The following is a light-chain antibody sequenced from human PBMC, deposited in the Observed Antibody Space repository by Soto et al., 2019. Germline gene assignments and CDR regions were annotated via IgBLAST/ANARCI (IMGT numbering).Light chain of an antibody. CDR3: QQYRNWPRT. V-gene: IGKV3-15*01. Sequence: EIVLTQSPATLSVSPGDRVTLSCRASQSVDINLAWYQQRPGQAPRLLVYGASTKATDMPGRFSVRGSGTEFTLIINNLQSEDFAVYYCQQYRNWPRTFGQGTNVEIK. CDR1: QSVDIN. CDR2: GAS. J-gene: IGKJ1*01.